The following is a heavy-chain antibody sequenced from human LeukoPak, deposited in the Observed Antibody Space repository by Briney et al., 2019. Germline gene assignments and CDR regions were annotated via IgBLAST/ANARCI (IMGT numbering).Heavy chain of an antibody. Sequence: SETLSLTCTVSGGSISSYYWSWIRQPPGKGLEWIGYIHYSGSTNYNPSLKSRVTISVDTSKNQFSLKLSSVTAADTAVYYCARETHDSSGYAFDIWGQGTMVTVSS. CDR3: ARETHDSSGYAFDI. J-gene: IGHJ3*02. V-gene: IGHV4-59*01. CDR2: IHYSGST. D-gene: IGHD3-22*01. CDR1: GGSISSYY.